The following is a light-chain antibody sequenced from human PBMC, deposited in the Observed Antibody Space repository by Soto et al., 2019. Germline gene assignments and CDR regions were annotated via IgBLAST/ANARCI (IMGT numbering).Light chain of an antibody. CDR1: QSITGW. J-gene: IGKJ1*01. Sequence: DVHLTRSPSTLSAYVVDSVTISRRANQSITGWLAWYQHKPGKAPNLLIYEVSTLHSGVPSRFSGSRSGTEFTLTISSLRPDDFATYYCQHYNSYSEAFGQGTKV. V-gene: IGKV1-5*03. CDR2: EVS. CDR3: QHYNSYSEA.